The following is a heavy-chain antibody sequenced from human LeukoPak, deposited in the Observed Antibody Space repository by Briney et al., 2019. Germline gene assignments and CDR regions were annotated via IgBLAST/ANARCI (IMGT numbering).Heavy chain of an antibody. Sequence: TGGSLRLSCAASGFTFSSYEMNWVRQAPGKGLEWVSYISSSGSTIYYADSVKGRFTISRDNSKNTLYLQMNSLRAEDTAVYYCAKGERMVRGVISSWFDPWGQGTLVTVSS. CDR1: GFTFSSYE. CDR2: ISSSGSTI. V-gene: IGHV3-48*03. J-gene: IGHJ5*02. CDR3: AKGERMVRGVISSWFDP. D-gene: IGHD3-10*01.